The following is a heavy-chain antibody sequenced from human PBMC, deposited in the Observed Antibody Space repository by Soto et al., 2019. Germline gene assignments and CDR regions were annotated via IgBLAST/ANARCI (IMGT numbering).Heavy chain of an antibody. V-gene: IGHV1-69*13. CDR2: IIPIFGTA. J-gene: IGHJ6*02. CDR1: GGTFSSYA. Sequence: GASVKVSCKASGGTFSSYAISWVRQAPGQGLEWMGGIIPIFGTANYAQKFQGRVTITADESTSTAYMELSSLRSEDTAVYYCARVRGVYSSSWETYYYYYGMDVWGQGTTVTVSS. CDR3: ARVRGVYSSSWETYYYYYGMDV. D-gene: IGHD6-13*01.